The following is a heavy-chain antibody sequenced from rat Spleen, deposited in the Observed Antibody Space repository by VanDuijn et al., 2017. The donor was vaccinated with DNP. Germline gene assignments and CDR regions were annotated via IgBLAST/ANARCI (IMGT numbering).Heavy chain of an antibody. CDR2: ISYDGSGT. CDR1: GFTFSDYA. Sequence: EVQLVESGGDLVQPGRSLKLSCAASGFTFSDYAMAWVRQAPKIGQEWVATISYDGSGTYSGDSVKGRFTISRDNAKSTLYLQMNSLRSEDMATYYCARHGRRVFDYWGQGVMVTVSS. V-gene: IGHV5-22*01. J-gene: IGHJ2*01. D-gene: IGHD1-11*01. CDR3: ARHGRRVFDY.